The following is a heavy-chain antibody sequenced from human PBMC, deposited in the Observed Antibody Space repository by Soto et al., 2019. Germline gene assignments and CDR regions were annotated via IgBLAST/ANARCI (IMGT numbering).Heavy chain of an antibody. D-gene: IGHD3-10*01. Sequence: SETLSLTCAVSGVSLTSGNWWTWVRQSPQRGLEYIGEIFHDGTANYYPSFERRVAMSVDTSRNQFSLKLTSVTAADTAVYFCARLVYDTRLNYMYFDFWGQGTLVPVSS. J-gene: IGHJ4*02. CDR3: ARLVYDTRLNYMYFDF. CDR2: IFHDGTA. V-gene: IGHV4-4*02. CDR1: GVSLTSGNW.